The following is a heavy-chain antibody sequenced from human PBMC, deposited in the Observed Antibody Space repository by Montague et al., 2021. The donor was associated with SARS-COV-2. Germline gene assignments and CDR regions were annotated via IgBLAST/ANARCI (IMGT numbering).Heavy chain of an antibody. CDR3: ARHRNYGDHSLDNWFHP. CDR2: IYNSGTT. Sequence: SETLSLTCTVSGDSTSCPNCYWGWIRQAPGKGLDWIGTIYNSGTTYYNPSLKSRLTISIDTSKNQFSLKLTSVTAADTAVYCCARHRNYGDHSLDNWFHPGGQGTLVTVSS. J-gene: IGHJ5*02. V-gene: IGHV4-39*01. D-gene: IGHD4-17*01. CDR1: GDSTSCPNCY.